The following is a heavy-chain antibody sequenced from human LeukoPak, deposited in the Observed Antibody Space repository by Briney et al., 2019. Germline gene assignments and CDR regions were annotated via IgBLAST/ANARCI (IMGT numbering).Heavy chain of an antibody. CDR2: IFSRSESI. V-gene: IGHV3-21*01. J-gene: IGHJ4*02. Sequence: GGSLRLSCAASGFTFGAYTINWVRQAPGKGLEWVSCIFSRSESILYADSVKGRFTISRDNAKNSLYLQMNSLRAEDTAVYYCARAGPLARAFDYWGQGTLVTVSS. CDR3: ARAGPLARAFDY. CDR1: GFTFGAYT.